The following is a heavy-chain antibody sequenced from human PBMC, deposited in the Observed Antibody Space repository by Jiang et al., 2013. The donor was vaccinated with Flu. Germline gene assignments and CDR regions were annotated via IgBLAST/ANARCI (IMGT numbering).Heavy chain of an antibody. V-gene: IGHV4-59*01. CDR3: ARDQSLYDSSGYNRYYYYGMDV. CDR2: IYYSGST. J-gene: IGHJ6*04. CDR1: GGSFSGYY. Sequence: LLKPSETLSLTCAVYGGSFSGYYWSWIRQPPGKGLEWIGYIYYSGSTNYNPSLKSRVTISVDTSKNQFSLKLSSVTAADTAVYYCARDQSLYDSSGYNRYYYYGMDVWGKGTTVTVSS. D-gene: IGHD3-22*01.